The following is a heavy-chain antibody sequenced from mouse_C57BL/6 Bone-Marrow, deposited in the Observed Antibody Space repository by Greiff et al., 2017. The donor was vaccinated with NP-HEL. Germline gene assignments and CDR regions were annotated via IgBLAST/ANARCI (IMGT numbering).Heavy chain of an antibody. J-gene: IGHJ2*01. V-gene: IGHV7-1*01. Sequence: DVMLVESGGGLVQSGRSLRLSCATSGFTFSDFYMEWVRQAPGKGLEWIAASRNKANDYTTEYSASVKGRFIVSRDTSQSILYLQMNALRAEDTAIYYCARDDHYGSLSYWGQGTTLTVSS. D-gene: IGHD1-1*01. CDR3: ARDDHYGSLSY. CDR2: SRNKANDYTT. CDR1: GFTFSDFY.